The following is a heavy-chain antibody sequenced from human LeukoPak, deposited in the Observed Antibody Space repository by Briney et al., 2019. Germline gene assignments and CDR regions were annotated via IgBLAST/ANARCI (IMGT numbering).Heavy chain of an antibody. D-gene: IGHD5-12*01. CDR3: AKGGYGVYYYMDV. J-gene: IGHJ6*03. Sequence: PGGSLRLSCAASGFTFDDYGMSWVRQAPGKGLEWVSGINWNGGSTYYADSVKGRFTISRDNSKNTLYLQMNSLRAEDTAVYYCAKGGYGVYYYMDVWGKGTTVTVSS. V-gene: IGHV3-20*04. CDR1: GFTFDDYG. CDR2: INWNGGST.